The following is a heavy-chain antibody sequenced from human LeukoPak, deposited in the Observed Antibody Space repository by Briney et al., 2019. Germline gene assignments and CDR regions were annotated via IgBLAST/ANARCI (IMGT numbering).Heavy chain of an antibody. CDR1: GVSSRSSRYD. CDR3: ARLLWFGESPLFDY. CDR2: IDSSGSA. Sequence: SENLSLTCTVSGVSSRSSRYDCAWIGHTPGKGLGCIGSIDSSGSANYNPSLKSRATIFVDTSKNQISLKLSPLTAADTAVYYCARLLWFGESPLFDYWGQGTLVTVSS. D-gene: IGHD3-10*01. V-gene: IGHV4-39*01. J-gene: IGHJ4*02.